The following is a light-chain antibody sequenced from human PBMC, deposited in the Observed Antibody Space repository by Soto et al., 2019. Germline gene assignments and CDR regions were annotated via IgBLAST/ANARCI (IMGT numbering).Light chain of an antibody. CDR2: HVS. Sequence: QSALTQPASVSGSPGQSITISCTGTSSDVGAYNYVSWYQQHPGKAPKLMIYHVSNRPSGVSNRFSGSKSGNTASLTISGLQAEDEADYYCSSFSSSWTVVFGGGTKLTVL. V-gene: IGLV2-14*01. J-gene: IGLJ2*01. CDR3: SSFSSSWTVV. CDR1: SSDVGAYNY.